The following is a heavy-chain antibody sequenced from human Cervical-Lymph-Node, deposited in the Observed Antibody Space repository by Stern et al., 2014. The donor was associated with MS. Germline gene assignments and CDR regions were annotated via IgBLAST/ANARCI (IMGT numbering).Heavy chain of an antibody. CDR2: IYPDDSDI. Sequence: VQLVQSGAEVKKPGESLKISCKGSGYTFTNNWIAWVRQMPGKGLEWMGIIYPDDSDIRYSPSLQGQVTISADKSISTAYLPWGSLKAADSAVYYCARHPPRRKWDDPNYGMDVWGQGTTVTVSS. V-gene: IGHV5-51*01. D-gene: IGHD1-1*01. J-gene: IGHJ6*02. CDR1: GYTFTNNW. CDR3: ARHPPRRKWDDPNYGMDV.